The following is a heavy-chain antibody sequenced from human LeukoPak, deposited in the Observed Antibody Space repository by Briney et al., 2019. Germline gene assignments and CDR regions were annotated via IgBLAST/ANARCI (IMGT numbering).Heavy chain of an antibody. V-gene: IGHV3-15*01. J-gene: IGHJ4*02. D-gene: IGHD3-16*01. CDR3: ARLSDFDYIRGSYGPYDY. Sequence: GGSLRLSCAASGFTFSNAWMSWVRQAPGKGLEWVGRIKSKTDGGITDYAAPVKGRFTISRDDSKSTVYLQMYSLKTEDTAVYYCARLSDFDYIRGSYGPYDYWGQGTLVTVSS. CDR1: GFTFSNAW. CDR2: IKSKTDGGIT.